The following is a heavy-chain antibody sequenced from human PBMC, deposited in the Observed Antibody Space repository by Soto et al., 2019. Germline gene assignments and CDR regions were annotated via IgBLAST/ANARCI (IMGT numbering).Heavy chain of an antibody. V-gene: IGHV3-21*01. CDR1: GFTFSSYS. Sequence: GAALRVTCADSGFTFSSYSMNWVRQAPVKGLEWVSSISSSSSYIYYADSVKGRFTISRDNAKNSLYLQMNSLRAEDTAVYYCARDPSRGSSSLFLPYYYGMDVWGQGTTVTVSS. J-gene: IGHJ6*02. D-gene: IGHD6-6*01. CDR2: ISSSSSYI. CDR3: ARDPSRGSSSLFLPYYYGMDV.